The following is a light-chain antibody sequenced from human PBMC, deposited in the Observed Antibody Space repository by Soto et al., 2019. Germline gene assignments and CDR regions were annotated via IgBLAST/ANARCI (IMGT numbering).Light chain of an antibody. CDR3: HQRQSWPRT. Sequence: TLSSFPGDRVTLSCRASQAVNTRLAWYQHKPGQAPRLLIYLASNGAAGDPARFSGSGSGTDFTLTISNVEPEDFAVYYCHQRQSWPRTFGQGTKLDIK. V-gene: IGKV3-11*01. CDR1: QAVNTR. CDR2: LAS. J-gene: IGKJ1*01.